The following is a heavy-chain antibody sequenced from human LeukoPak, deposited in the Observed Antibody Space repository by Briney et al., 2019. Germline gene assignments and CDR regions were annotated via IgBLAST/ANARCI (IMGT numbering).Heavy chain of an antibody. J-gene: IGHJ4*02. CDR3: ARHSTFFGVVIIKGRVRGPFDY. V-gene: IGHV4-34*01. CDR2: INHSGST. D-gene: IGHD3-3*01. Sequence: TPSETLSLTCAVYGGSFSGYYWSWIRQPPGKGLEWIGEINHSGSTNYNPSLKSRVTISVDTSKNQFSLKLSSVTAADAAVYYCARHSTFFGVVIIKGRVRGPFDYWGQGTLVTVSS. CDR1: GGSFSGYY.